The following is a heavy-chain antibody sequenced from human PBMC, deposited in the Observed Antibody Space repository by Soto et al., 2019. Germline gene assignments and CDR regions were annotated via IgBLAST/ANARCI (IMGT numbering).Heavy chain of an antibody. CDR1: GFTCIGDC. J-gene: IGHJ5*02. Sequence: EVQLVESGGGVVQPGGSLRLSCAASGFTCIGDCMHWVRQGPGKGLAWVARINNDGIDTTYADSVKGRFTSSRDNTKNMVYLEMNSLRADDTAVYYCARDGSMVRERWFDPWGQGTLVTVSS. D-gene: IGHD3-10*01. CDR2: INNDGIDT. V-gene: IGHV3-74*03. CDR3: ARDGSMVRERWFDP.